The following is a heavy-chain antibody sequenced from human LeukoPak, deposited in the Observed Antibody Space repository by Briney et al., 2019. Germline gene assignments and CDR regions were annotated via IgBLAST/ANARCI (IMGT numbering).Heavy chain of an antibody. J-gene: IGHJ4*02. CDR3: AKDPTDSSGYYLYYFDF. CDR2: ISGSGGNT. D-gene: IGHD3-22*01. V-gene: IGHV3-23*01. CDR1: GITFSRYV. Sequence: GGSLRLSCAASGITFSRYVMSWVRQAPWKGLEWVSLISGSGGNTYYADSVKGRFTISRDNSKNTLYLQMNSLRAEDTAVYYCAKDPTDSSGYYLYYFDFWGQGTLVTVSS.